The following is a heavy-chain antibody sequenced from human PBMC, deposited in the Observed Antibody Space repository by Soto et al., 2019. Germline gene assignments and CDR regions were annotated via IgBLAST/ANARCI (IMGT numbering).Heavy chain of an antibody. CDR1: GFSFSNFV. Sequence: PGGSLRLSCVASGFSFSNFVMNWVRQAPGKGLEWVSSITDSGGRTFYAASVRGRFTISSDNSKNTLYLQMNSLRAEDAALYSCAKAENTGSDGSPGSWGQGTLVTVSS. D-gene: IGHD2-8*02. V-gene: IGHV3-23*01. J-gene: IGHJ5*02. CDR2: ITDSGGRT. CDR3: AKAENTGSDGSPGS.